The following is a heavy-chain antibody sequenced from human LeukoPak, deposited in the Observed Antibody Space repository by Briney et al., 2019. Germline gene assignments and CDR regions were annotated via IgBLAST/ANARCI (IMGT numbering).Heavy chain of an antibody. CDR3: ARDTYDSSGYYWALTLDY. CDR2: ISYDGSNK. D-gene: IGHD3-22*01. CDR1: GFTFSSYA. J-gene: IGHJ4*02. Sequence: GRSLRLSCAASGFTFSSYAMHWVRQAPGKGLEWVAVISYDGSNKYYADSVKGRFTISRDNSKNTLYLQMNSLRAADTAVYYCARDTYDSSGYYWALTLDYWGQGTLVTVSS. V-gene: IGHV3-30-3*01.